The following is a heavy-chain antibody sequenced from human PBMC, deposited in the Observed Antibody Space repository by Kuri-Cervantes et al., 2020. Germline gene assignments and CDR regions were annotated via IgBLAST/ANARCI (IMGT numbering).Heavy chain of an antibody. D-gene: IGHD2-15*01. CDR3: ARGGYCSGGSCYRRGDWFDP. CDR1: GYSFTSYW. J-gene: IGHJ5*02. CDR2: IYPGDSDT. Sequence: GGSLRLSCKGSGYSFTSYWIGWVRQMPGKGLEWMGIIYPGDSDTRYSTSFQGQVTISADKSISTAYLQWSSLKASDTAMYYCARGGYCSGGSCYRRGDWFDPWGQGTLVTVSS. V-gene: IGHV5-51*01.